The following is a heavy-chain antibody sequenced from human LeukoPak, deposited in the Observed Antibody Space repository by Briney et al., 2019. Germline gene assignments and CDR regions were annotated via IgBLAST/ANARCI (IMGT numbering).Heavy chain of an antibody. J-gene: IGHJ4*02. CDR3: ARPLGPTVTSPEPY. CDR2: ISGSGSTI. Sequence: GGSLRLSCAASGFTFSSYAMSWVRQAPGKGLEWVSYISGSGSTIYYADSVKGRFTISRDNAKNSMYLQMNSLRAGDTAVYYCARPLGPTVTSPEPYWGQGTLVTVSS. V-gene: IGHV3-48*01. D-gene: IGHD4-11*01. CDR1: GFTFSSYA.